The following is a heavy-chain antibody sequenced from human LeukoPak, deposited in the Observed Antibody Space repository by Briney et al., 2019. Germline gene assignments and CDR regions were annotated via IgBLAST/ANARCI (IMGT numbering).Heavy chain of an antibody. CDR2: IDGDGSST. Sequence: GGSLRLSCAASGFTFSSYWMHWVRQAPGKGLVWVSRIDGDGSSTSYADSVKGRFTISRDNAKNTLYLQMNSLRAEDTAVYYCARTGPYYFDYWGQGTLVTASS. V-gene: IGHV3-74*01. CDR1: GFTFSSYW. J-gene: IGHJ4*02. CDR3: ARTGPYYFDY. D-gene: IGHD1-14*01.